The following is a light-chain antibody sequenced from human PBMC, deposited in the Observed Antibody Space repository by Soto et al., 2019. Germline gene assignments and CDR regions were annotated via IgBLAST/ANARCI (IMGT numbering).Light chain of an antibody. CDR3: QSYDSSLSGSWV. CDR1: SSNIGAGYD. J-gene: IGLJ3*02. Sequence: QSVLTQPPSMSGAPGQRVTISCTGSSSNIGAGYDVHWYQQLPGTAPKLLIYGNSNRPSGVPDRFSGSTSGTSASLAITGLQAEEEADYYCQSYDSSLSGSWVFGGGTKLTVL. CDR2: GNS. V-gene: IGLV1-40*01.